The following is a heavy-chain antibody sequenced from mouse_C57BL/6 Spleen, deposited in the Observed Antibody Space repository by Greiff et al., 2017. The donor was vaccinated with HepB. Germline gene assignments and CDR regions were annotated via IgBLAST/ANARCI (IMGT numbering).Heavy chain of an antibody. J-gene: IGHJ3*01. V-gene: IGHV14-2*01. CDR1: GFNIKDYY. CDR2: IDPEDGET. Sequence: VQLKQSGAELVKPGASVKLSCTASGFNIKDYYMHWVKQRTEQGLEWMGRIDPEDGETKSAPKFQGKATITADTSSNTAYLQLSSLTSEDTAVYYCARSGDYDWFAYWGQGTLVTVSA. CDR3: ARSGDYDWFAY. D-gene: IGHD2-4*01.